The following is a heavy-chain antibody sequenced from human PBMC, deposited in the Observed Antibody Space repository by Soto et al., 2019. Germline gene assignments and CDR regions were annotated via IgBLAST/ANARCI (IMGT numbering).Heavy chain of an antibody. J-gene: IGHJ4*02. CDR1: GFTFTDYY. CDR2: ISISGTDT. Sequence: QVQLVESGGALVKPGGSLRLSCVASGFTFTDYYMNWIRQTPGKGLEWLSYISISGTDTNYADSVKGRFTISRDNAKNSIYLQMNSLRVEDTAVYYCAFPSRLPNYWGQGPLVTVSS. D-gene: IGHD6-25*01. V-gene: IGHV3-11*05. CDR3: AFPSRLPNY.